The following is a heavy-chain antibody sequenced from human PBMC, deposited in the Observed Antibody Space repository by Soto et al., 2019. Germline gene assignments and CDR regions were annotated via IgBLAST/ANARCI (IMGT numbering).Heavy chain of an antibody. Sequence: QVQLPESGPGLMKPSETLSLTCTVSGGSMNSYYLSWIRQPPGKGLEWIGYIYYSGYTNYNPSLKSLVTISVDTSKNPFSLKLRSVTAADTAVYYCAIGIATTEIDVWGQGTTVTVSS. CDR3: AIGIATTEIDV. CDR2: IYYSGYT. V-gene: IGHV4-59*01. D-gene: IGHD6-13*01. J-gene: IGHJ6*02. CDR1: GGSMNSYY.